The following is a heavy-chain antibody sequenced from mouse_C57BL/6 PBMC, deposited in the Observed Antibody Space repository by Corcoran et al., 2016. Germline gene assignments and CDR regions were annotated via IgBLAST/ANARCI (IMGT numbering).Heavy chain of an antibody. CDR3: ARPGGTGFAY. CDR2: IYPRSGNT. V-gene: IGHV1-81*01. CDR1: GYTFTSYG. Sequence: QVQLQQSGAELARPGASVKLSCKASGYTFTSYGISWVKQRTGQGLEWIGEIYPRSGNTYYNEKFKGKATLTADKSSSTAYMELRSMTSEDSAVYFCARPGGTGFAYWGQGTLVTVSA. D-gene: IGHD4-1*01. J-gene: IGHJ3*01.